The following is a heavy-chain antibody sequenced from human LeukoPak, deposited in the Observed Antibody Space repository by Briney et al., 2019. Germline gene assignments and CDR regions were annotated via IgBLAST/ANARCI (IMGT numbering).Heavy chain of an antibody. CDR3: ARDAYVEMATIVDY. CDR2: ISAYNGNT. V-gene: IGHV1-18*01. Sequence: GASVKVSCKASGYTFTIYGISWVRQAPGQGGEWMGWISAYNGNTNYAQKLQGRVTMTTDTSTSTAYMELRSLRSDDTAVYYCARDAYVEMATIVDYWGQGTLVTVSS. D-gene: IGHD5-24*01. CDR1: GYTFTIYG. J-gene: IGHJ4*02.